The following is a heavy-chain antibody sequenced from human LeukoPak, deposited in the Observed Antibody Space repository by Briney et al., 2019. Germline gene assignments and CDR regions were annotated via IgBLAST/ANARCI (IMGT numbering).Heavy chain of an antibody. CDR1: GGSFSGYY. Sequence: SSETLSLTCAVYGGSFSGYYWGWIRQPPGKGLEWIGSIYYSGSTYHNPSLKSRVTISVATSKNQFSLKLSSVTAADTAVYYCARSGYSYGADAFDIWGQGTMVTVSS. CDR2: IYYSGST. CDR3: ARSGYSYGADAFDI. J-gene: IGHJ3*02. V-gene: IGHV4-34*11. D-gene: IGHD5-18*01.